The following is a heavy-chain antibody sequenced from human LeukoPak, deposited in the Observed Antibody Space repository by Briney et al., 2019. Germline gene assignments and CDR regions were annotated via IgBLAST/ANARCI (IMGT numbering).Heavy chain of an antibody. J-gene: IGHJ4*02. CDR1: GYSFTRNG. Sequence: AASVKVSCKPSGYSFTRNGISWVRQAPGQGLEWMAWISANSGNTNYAQNFQDRVTLTTDTSTSTAYMEPRSLRSDDTAVYYCARDVNYAFDYWGQGTLVTVSS. CDR3: ARDVNYAFDY. D-gene: IGHD3-16*01. CDR2: ISANSGNT. V-gene: IGHV1-18*01.